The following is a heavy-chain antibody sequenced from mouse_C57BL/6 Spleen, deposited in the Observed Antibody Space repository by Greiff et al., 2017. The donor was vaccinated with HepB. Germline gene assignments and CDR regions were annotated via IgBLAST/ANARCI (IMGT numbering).Heavy chain of an antibody. D-gene: IGHD1-1*01. CDR1: GYTFTSYW. V-gene: IGHV1-50*01. Sequence: QVQLKQPGAELVKPGASVKLSCKASGYTFTSYWMQWVKQRPGQGLEWIGEIDPSDSYTNYNQKFKGKATLTVDTSSSTAYMQLSSLTSEDSAVYYCARGEIATGTSYWGQGTTLTVSS. CDR2: IDPSDSYT. J-gene: IGHJ2*01. CDR3: ARGEIATGTSY.